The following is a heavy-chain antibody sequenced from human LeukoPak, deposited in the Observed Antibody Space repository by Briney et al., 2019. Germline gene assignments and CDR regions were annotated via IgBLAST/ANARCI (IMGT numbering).Heavy chain of an antibody. CDR1: GGSMSSYY. CDR2: IYYSGST. J-gene: IGHJ6*03. V-gene: IGHV4-59*08. D-gene: IGHD3-3*01. Sequence: ASETLSLTCTVSGGSMSSYYWTWIRQPPGKGLEWIGYIYYSGSTNYNPSLKSRVTISVDTSKNQFSLKLSSVTAADTAVYYCARHGHYDFWRELYYYYYYMDVWGKGTTVTVSS. CDR3: ARHGHYDFWRELYYYYYYMDV.